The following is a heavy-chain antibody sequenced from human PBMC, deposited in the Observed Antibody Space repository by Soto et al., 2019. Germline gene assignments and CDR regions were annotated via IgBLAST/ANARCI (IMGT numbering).Heavy chain of an antibody. Sequence: QVQLEESGPGLVKPSQTLSLTCSVSGGSINSGGYYWSWIRQHPGKGLEWIGYMYYTGSTDYNPYLKSRVTISAATPKNQFSLKLNSVTAADTAVYYCTRARQQSDYWGQGILVTVSS. V-gene: IGHV4-31*03. J-gene: IGHJ4*02. D-gene: IGHD6-13*01. CDR1: GGSINSGGYY. CDR2: MYYTGST. CDR3: TRARQQSDY.